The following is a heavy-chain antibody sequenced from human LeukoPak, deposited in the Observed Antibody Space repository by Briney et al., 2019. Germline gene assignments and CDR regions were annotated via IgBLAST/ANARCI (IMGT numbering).Heavy chain of an antibody. D-gene: IGHD2/OR15-2a*01. Sequence: ASVKVSCKASGYTFTGYYMHWVRQAPGQGLGWMGRINPNSGGINYAQKFQGRVTMTRDTSISTAYMELSRLRSDDTAVYYCASGVLRWGSSFDYWGQGTLVTVSS. CDR2: INPNSGGI. CDR3: ASGVLRWGSSFDY. V-gene: IGHV1-2*06. J-gene: IGHJ4*02. CDR1: GYTFTGYY.